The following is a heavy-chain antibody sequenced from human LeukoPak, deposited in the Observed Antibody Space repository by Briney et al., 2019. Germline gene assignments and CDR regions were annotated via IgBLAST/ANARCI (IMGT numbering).Heavy chain of an antibody. V-gene: IGHV3-23*01. CDR3: AKDRDIVSTVTTWGFTDYYYGMDV. CDR1: GFTFSSYA. Sequence: GGSLRLSCAASGFTFSSYAMSWVRQAPGKGLEWVSAISGSGGSTYYADSVKGRFTISRDNSKNTLYLQMNSLRAEDTAVYYCAKDRDIVSTVTTWGFTDYYYGMDVWGQGTTVTVSS. D-gene: IGHD5/OR15-5a*01. CDR2: ISGSGGST. J-gene: IGHJ6*02.